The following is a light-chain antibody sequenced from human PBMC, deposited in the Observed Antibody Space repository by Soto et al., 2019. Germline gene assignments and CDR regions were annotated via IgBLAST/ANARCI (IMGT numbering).Light chain of an antibody. CDR1: QSVSNNY. CDR2: GAS. CDR3: QQYGTSVGGT. Sequence: EMVLTQSPGTLSLSPGERATLSCRASQSVSNNYLAWYQQKPGQAPRLLIYGASNRATGIPDRFSGSGSGTELTLTISSLQSEDFAVYYCQQYGTSVGGTFGRGTKVDIK. J-gene: IGKJ4*01. V-gene: IGKV3-20*01.